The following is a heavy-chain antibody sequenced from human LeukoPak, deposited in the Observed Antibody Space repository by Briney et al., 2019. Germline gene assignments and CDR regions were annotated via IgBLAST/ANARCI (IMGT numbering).Heavy chain of an antibody. J-gene: IGHJ6*03. CDR2: IIPIFGTA. Sequence: ASVTVSCKASGGTFSSYAISWVRQAPGQGLEWMGGIIPIFGTANYAQKFQGRVTITADESTSTAYMELSSLRSEDTAAYYCARDSRDIVVVPAFYYYYYMDVWGKGTTVTVSS. CDR3: ARDSRDIVVVPAFYYYYYMDV. D-gene: IGHD2-2*01. CDR1: GGTFSSYA. V-gene: IGHV1-69*01.